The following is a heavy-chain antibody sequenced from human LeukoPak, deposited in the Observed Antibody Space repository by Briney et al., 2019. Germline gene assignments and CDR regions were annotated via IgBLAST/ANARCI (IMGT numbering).Heavy chain of an antibody. CDR2: IYYSGST. CDR3: ARAQLYDYVWGSYRYGAYFDY. D-gene: IGHD3-16*02. CDR1: GGSISSYY. J-gene: IGHJ4*02. V-gene: IGHV4-59*01. Sequence: SETLSLTCTVSGGSISSYYWSWIRQPPGKGLEWIGYIYYSGSTNYNPSLKSRVTISVDTSKNQFSLKLSSVTAADTAVYYCARAQLYDYVWGSYRYGAYFDYWGQGTLVTVSS.